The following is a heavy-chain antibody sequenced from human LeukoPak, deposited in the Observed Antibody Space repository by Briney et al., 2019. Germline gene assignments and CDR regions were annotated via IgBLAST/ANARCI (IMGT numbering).Heavy chain of an antibody. D-gene: IGHD5-12*01. CDR1: GGSISSGGYY. CDR2: IYYSGST. J-gene: IGHJ4*02. V-gene: IGHV4-31*03. Sequence: SETLSLTCTVSGGSISSGGYYWSWIRQHPGTGLEWIGYIYYSGSTYYNPSLKSRVTISVDTSKNQFSLKLSSVTAADTAVYYCARSGYSSFDYWGQGTLVTVSS. CDR3: ARSGYSSFDY.